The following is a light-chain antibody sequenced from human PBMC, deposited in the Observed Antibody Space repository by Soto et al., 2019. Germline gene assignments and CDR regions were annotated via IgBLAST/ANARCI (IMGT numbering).Light chain of an antibody. V-gene: IGKV1-12*01. Sequence: DIQMTQSPSSVSASVGDRVSITCRASQGISNWLAWYQQKPGRAPKLLIYTGSSLQSGVPSRFSGTGSGTDFPPTISSLQPEDVATYYWQQANSFPLTFGGGTKVEIK. CDR2: TGS. CDR3: QQANSFPLT. CDR1: QGISNW. J-gene: IGKJ4*01.